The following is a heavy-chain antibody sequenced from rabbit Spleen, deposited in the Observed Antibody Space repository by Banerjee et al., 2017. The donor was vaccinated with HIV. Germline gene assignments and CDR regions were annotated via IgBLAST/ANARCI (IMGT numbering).Heavy chain of an antibody. CDR2: IHAGSSGST. CDR1: GFSLSNNYY. D-gene: IGHD8-1*01. Sequence: QSLEESGGGLVQPEGSLTLTCKVSGFSLSNNYYMCWVRQAPGKGLEWITCIHAGSSGSTYYASWAKGRFTISKTSSTTVTLQMTSLTVADTATYFCARDTGSSFSSYGMDLWGQGTLVTVS. CDR3: ARDTGSSFSSYGMDL. J-gene: IGHJ3*01. V-gene: IGHV1S40*01.